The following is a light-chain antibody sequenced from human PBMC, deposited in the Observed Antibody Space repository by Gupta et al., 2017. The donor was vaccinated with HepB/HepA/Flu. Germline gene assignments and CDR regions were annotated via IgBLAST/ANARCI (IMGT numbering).Light chain of an antibody. CDR1: SSDVGANKF. CDR3: CSYAGRGTNWV. Sequence: QSALTQPASVSGSPGQSITISCTGTSSDVGANKFVSWYQQHPGKAPKLIVYDVTQRPSGVSHRFSGSKSGNTASLRISRLQADDEADYYCCSYAGRGTNWVFGGGTRLT. J-gene: IGLJ3*02. V-gene: IGLV2-23*02. CDR2: DVT.